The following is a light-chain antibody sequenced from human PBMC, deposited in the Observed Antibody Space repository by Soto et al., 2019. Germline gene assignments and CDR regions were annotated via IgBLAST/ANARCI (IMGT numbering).Light chain of an antibody. CDR3: QQYGNSPPLT. V-gene: IGKV3-20*01. CDR2: DAS. J-gene: IGKJ4*01. CDR1: QTVRNNY. Sequence: EIVMTQSPVTLSVSPGERATLSCRAIQTVRNNYLAWYQQKPGQAPRLLIYDASSRATGIPDRFSGSGSGTDFTLTISRLEPEDFALYYCQQYGNSPPLTFGGGTKVDIK.